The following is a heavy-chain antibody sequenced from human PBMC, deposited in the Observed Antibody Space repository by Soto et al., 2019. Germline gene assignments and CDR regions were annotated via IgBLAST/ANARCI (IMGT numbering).Heavy chain of an antibody. CDR3: VSQGEYCSGDNCFNDF. CDR2: IYPGDSDT. D-gene: IGHD2-15*01. J-gene: IGHJ4*02. CDR1: GYTFTTSW. Sequence: PGESLKISCRASGYTFTTSWIAWVRQMSGKGLEWMGFIYPGDSDTRYNPSFRGQVTISADKSINTAYLQWSSLKASDTAMYYCVSQGEYCSGDNCFNDFWGQGTRGTVYS. V-gene: IGHV5-51*01.